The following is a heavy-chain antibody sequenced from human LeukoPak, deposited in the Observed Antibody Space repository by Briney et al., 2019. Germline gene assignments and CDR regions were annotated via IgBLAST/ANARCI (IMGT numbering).Heavy chain of an antibody. CDR1: GVSIKNNY. V-gene: IGHV4-59*08. CDR3: AKSANGYSSS. J-gene: IGHJ5*02. D-gene: IGHD5-18*01. Sequence: SETLSLTCIVSGVSIKNNYWSWMRQPPGKGLEWVGYIHYSGSTNYNPSLKSRVTMSVDTSKNQFSLKLSSVTAADTAVYYCAKSANGYSSSWGQGTLVTVSS. CDR2: IHYSGST.